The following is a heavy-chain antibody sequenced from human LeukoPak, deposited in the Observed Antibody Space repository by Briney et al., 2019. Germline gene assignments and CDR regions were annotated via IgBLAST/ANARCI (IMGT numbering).Heavy chain of an antibody. D-gene: IGHD6-13*01. CDR2: IYYSGST. CDR1: GGSISSYY. CDR3: ARSTSAAGSPTSYDY. J-gene: IGHJ4*02. V-gene: IGHV4-59*01. Sequence: SETLSLTCTVSGGSISSYYWSWIRQPPGKGLEWIGYIYYSGSTNYNPSLKSRVTISVDTSRNQFSLKLSSVTAADTAVYYCARSTSAAGSPTSYDYWGQGTLVTVSS.